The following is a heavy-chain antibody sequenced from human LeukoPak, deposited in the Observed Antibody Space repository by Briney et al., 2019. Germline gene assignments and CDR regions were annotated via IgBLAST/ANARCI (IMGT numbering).Heavy chain of an antibody. V-gene: IGHV1-46*01. J-gene: IGHJ6*03. CDR1: GYTFTSYY. Sequence: GASVKVSCKASGYTFTSYYMHWVRQAPGQGLEWMGIINPSGGSTSYAQKFQGRVTMTRDMSTSTVYMELSSLRSEDTAVYNCAREGYCSGGRCYFSPPYYYYMDVWGKGTTVTISS. D-gene: IGHD2-15*01. CDR3: AREGYCSGGRCYFSPPYYYYMDV. CDR2: INPSGGST.